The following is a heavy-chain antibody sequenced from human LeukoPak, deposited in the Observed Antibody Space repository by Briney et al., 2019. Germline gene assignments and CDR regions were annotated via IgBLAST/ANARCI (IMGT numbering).Heavy chain of an antibody. V-gene: IGHV3-30-3*01. CDR1: GFTFSSYA. J-gene: IGHJ4*02. D-gene: IGHD3-9*01. CDR3: ARGGLRYFDWLFSYFDY. CDR2: ISYDGSNK. Sequence: PGGSLRLSCAASGFTFSSYAMHWVRQAPGKGLEWMAVISYDGSNKYYAYSVKGRFTISRDNSKNTLYLQMNSLRAEDTAVYYCARGGLRYFDWLFSYFDYWGQGTLVTVSS.